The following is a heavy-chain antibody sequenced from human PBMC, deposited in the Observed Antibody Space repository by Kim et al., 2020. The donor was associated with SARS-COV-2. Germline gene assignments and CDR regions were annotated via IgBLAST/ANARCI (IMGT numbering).Heavy chain of an antibody. CDR2: TYYRSKWYN. CDR1: GDSVSSNSAA. V-gene: IGHV6-1*01. D-gene: IGHD6-13*01. CDR3: ARGGYSSSWYPDPFDS. J-gene: IGHJ4*02. Sequence: SQTLSLTCAISGDSVSSNSAAWNWIRQSPSRGLEWLGRTYYRSKWYNDYAVSVKSRITINPDTSKNQFSLQLNSVTPEDTAVYYCARGGYSSSWYPDPFDSWGQGTLVTVSS.